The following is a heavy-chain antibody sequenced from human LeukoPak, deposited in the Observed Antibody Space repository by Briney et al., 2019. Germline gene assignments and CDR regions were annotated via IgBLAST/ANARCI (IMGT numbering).Heavy chain of an antibody. D-gene: IGHD3-10*01. Sequence: SVKVSCKASGGTFSSYAISWVRQAPGQGLEWMGGIIPIFGTANYAQKFQGRVTITADESTSTAYMELSSLRSEDTAVYYCARDSVDGSGTYYNDSPDYWGQGTLVTVSS. CDR3: ARDSVDGSGTYYNDSPDY. V-gene: IGHV1-69*13. CDR2: IIPIFGTA. J-gene: IGHJ4*02. CDR1: GGTFSSYA.